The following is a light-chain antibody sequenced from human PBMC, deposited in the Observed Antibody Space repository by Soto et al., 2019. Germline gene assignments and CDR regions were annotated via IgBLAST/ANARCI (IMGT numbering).Light chain of an antibody. CDR3: QNYNSAPFI. CDR1: QAISNY. J-gene: IGKJ3*01. Sequence: DVQMTQSPTSLSAAVGDRVTITCRASQAISNYVAWYRHKPGHFPDLLIYAASTLHSVVPSRFSGSCSGTDFTLTISSLQPEDVATYFCQNYNSAPFIFGPGTKVHIK. V-gene: IGKV1-27*01. CDR2: AAS.